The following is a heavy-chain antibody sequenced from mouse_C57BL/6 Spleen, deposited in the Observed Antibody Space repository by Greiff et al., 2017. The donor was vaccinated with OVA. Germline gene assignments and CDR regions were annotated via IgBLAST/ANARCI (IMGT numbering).Heavy chain of an antibody. CDR1: GFTFSDAW. D-gene: IGHD2-4*01. Sequence: EVQGVESGGGLVQPGGSMKLSCAASGFTFSDAWMDWVRQSPEKGLEWVAEIRNKANNHATYYAESVKGRFTISRDDSKSSVYLQMNSLRAEDTGIYYCTRGVYYDYDDGYFDVWGAGTTVTVSS. CDR2: IRNKANNHAT. J-gene: IGHJ1*01. CDR3: TRGVYYDYDDGYFDV. V-gene: IGHV6-6*01.